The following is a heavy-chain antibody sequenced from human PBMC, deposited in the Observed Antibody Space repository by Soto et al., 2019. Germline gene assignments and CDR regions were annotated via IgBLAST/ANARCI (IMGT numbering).Heavy chain of an antibody. Sequence: SETLSLTCAVYGGSFSGYYWSWIRQPPGKGLEWIGEINHSGSTNYNPSLKSRVTTSVDKSKNQFSLKLSSVTAADTAVYYCARCIAAVGPIDYWGQGTLVTVSS. CDR2: INHSGST. J-gene: IGHJ4*02. V-gene: IGHV4-34*01. CDR1: GGSFSGYY. D-gene: IGHD6-13*01. CDR3: ARCIAAVGPIDY.